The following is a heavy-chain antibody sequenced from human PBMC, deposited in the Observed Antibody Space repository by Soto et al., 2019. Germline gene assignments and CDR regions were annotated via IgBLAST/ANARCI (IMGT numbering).Heavy chain of an antibody. CDR2: ISWNSGSI. V-gene: IGHV3-9*01. CDR1: GFTFDDYA. D-gene: IGHD1-26*01. J-gene: IGHJ6*02. CDR3: AKDSIVGATSTPLYGMDV. Sequence: PGGSLRLSCAASGFTFDDYAMHWVRQARGKGLEWVSGISWNSGSIGYADSVKGRFTISRDNAKNSLYLQMNSLRAEDTALYYCAKDSIVGATSTPLYGMDVWGQGTTVTVSS.